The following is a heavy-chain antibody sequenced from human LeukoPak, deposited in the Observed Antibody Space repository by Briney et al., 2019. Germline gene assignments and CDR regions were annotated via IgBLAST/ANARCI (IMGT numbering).Heavy chain of an antibody. V-gene: IGHV4-59*11. CDR2: IYYSGST. D-gene: IGHD4-17*01. Sequence: KPSETLSLTCTVSGDSISSHYWSWIRQPPGKGLEWIGYIYYSGSTNYNPSLKSRVTISVDTSKNQFSLRLSSVTAADTAVYYCAREDPQTTVPEGLDVWGQGTTVTVSS. J-gene: IGHJ6*02. CDR1: GDSISSHY. CDR3: AREDPQTTVPEGLDV.